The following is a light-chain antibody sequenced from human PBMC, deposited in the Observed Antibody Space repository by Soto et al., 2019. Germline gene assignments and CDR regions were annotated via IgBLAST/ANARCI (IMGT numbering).Light chain of an antibody. V-gene: IGKV1-39*01. Sequence: DIQMTQSPCSLSASVGDRVTITCRASQSISSYLNWYQQKPGKAPKLLIYAASTLQSGVPSRFSGSGSGTDFTLTISSLQPEDFATYYCQQVNGYPRDITYGGGTKVDIK. J-gene: IGKJ4*01. CDR1: QSISSY. CDR2: AAS. CDR3: QQVNGYPRDIT.